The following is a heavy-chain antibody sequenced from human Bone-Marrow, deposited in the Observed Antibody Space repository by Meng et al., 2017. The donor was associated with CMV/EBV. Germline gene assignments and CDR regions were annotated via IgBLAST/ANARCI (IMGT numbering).Heavy chain of an antibody. V-gene: IGHV4-39*07. J-gene: IGHJ5*02. CDR1: GGSIGSSSDY. Sequence: QLQLRGSGPGRVEPSETLSLTCTVSGGSIGSSSDYWGWIRQPPGKGLEWIGSIYYSGSTYYNPSLKSRVTISVDTSKNQFSLKLSSVTAADTAVYYCARGGWFDPWGQGTLVTVSS. CDR3: ARGGWFDP. CDR2: IYYSGST.